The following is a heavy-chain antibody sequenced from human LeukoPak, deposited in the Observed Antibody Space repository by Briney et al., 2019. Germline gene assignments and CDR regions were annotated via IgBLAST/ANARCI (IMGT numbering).Heavy chain of an antibody. J-gene: IGHJ3*01. Sequence: GGSLRLSCAASGFTFSTYAIYWVRQAPGKGLEYVSGISGNGRSTYYGNSVKGRFTISRDNSKNTLYLQMGSLRAEDMGVYYCARVSSSGWYAFDFWGQGTMVTVSS. D-gene: IGHD6-19*01. CDR1: GFTFSTYA. CDR2: ISGNGRST. CDR3: ARVSSSGWYAFDF. V-gene: IGHV3-64*01.